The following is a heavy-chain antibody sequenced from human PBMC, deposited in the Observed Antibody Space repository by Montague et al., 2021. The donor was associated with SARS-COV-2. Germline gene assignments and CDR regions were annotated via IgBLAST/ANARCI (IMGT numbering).Heavy chain of an antibody. V-gene: IGHV3-30-3*01. J-gene: IGHJ4*02. CDR2: ISYDGSNK. CDR3: ASNRFYYGSGNHVLDY. CDR1: GGSISSSS. Sequence: LSLTCTVSGGSISSSSYYWGWIRQPPGKGLEWVAVISYDGSNKYYADSVKGRFTISRDNSKNTLYLQMNSLRAEDTAVYYCASNRFYYGSGNHVLDYWGQGTLVTVSS. D-gene: IGHD3-10*01.